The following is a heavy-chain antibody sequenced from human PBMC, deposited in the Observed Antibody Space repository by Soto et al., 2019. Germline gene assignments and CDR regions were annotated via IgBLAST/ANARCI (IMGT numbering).Heavy chain of an antibody. CDR3: ARSLGIAAAATD. J-gene: IGHJ4*02. CDR2: ISGYNGNT. V-gene: IGHV1-18*01. Sequence: ASVKVSCKASGYTFTSYSFNWVRQAPGQGLEWMGWISGYNGNTKYPQKLQGRVTMTTETSTSTAYMELRSLRSDDTAMYYCARSLGIAAAATDWGQGTLVTVSS. D-gene: IGHD6-13*01. CDR1: GYTFTSYS.